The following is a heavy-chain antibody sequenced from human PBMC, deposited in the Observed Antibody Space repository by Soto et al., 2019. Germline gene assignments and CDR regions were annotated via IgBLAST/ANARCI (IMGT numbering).Heavy chain of an antibody. J-gene: IGHJ4*02. Sequence: QVQLVQSGAEVKKPGSSVKVSCKASGGTFNSHAISWVRQAPGQGLEWMGGIIPIFGTAKYPQKFQGRVTIIADESTNTAYMELSGLRSEDTAVYYCARGCISTSCQNRNVDYWGQGTLVTVSS. CDR1: GGTFNSHA. V-gene: IGHV1-69*12. CDR2: IIPIFGTA. D-gene: IGHD2-2*01. CDR3: ARGCISTSCQNRNVDY.